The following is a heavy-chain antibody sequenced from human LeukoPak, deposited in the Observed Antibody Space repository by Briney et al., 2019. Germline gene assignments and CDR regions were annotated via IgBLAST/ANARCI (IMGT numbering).Heavy chain of an antibody. CDR3: ARAYAGGIFDS. Sequence: PGGSLRLSCAASGFTFTTYWMSWVRQAPGKGLEWVANINQGGSENYYVDSVRGRFTISRDNAKNSLYLQMNSLRAEDTAMYYCARAYAGGIFDSWGQGTLVTVSS. CDR2: INQGGSEN. V-gene: IGHV3-7*04. J-gene: IGHJ4*02. CDR1: GFTFTTYW. D-gene: IGHD3-16*01.